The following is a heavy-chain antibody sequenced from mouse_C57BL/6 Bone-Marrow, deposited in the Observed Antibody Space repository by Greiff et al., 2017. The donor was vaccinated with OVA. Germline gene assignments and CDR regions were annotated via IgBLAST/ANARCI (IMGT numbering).Heavy chain of an antibody. Sequence: QVQLKQSGAELVKPGASVKLSCKASGYTFTSYWMHWVKQRPGQGLEWIGMIHPNSGSTNYNEKFKSKATLTVDKSSSTAYMQLSSLTSEDSAVYYCARTYYGSSRGFAYWGQGTLVTVSA. D-gene: IGHD1-1*01. V-gene: IGHV1-64*01. J-gene: IGHJ3*01. CDR2: IHPNSGST. CDR3: ARTYYGSSRGFAY. CDR1: GYTFTSYW.